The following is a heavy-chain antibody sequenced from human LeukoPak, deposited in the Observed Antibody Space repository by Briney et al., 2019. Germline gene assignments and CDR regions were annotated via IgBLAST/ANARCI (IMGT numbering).Heavy chain of an antibody. CDR3: ASARHGDCVWDY. CDR2: IYSGDSHT. CDR1: GYSFTSYW. D-gene: IGHD2-21*02. Sequence: GESLKISCKGSGYSFTSYWIGWVRQMPGKGLEWMGIIYSGDSHTKYSPSFQGRVTISADNSISTAYLQWRSLEASDTAMYYCASARHGDCVWDYWGQGTLVTVSS. V-gene: IGHV5-51*01. J-gene: IGHJ4*02.